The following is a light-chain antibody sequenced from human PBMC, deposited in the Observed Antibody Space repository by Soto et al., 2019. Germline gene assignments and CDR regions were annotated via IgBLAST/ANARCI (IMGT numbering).Light chain of an antibody. Sequence: EIVLTQSPATLSLSPGERATLSCRASQSVSSYLAWYQQKPGQAPRLLIYDASNRATGIPARFSGSGSGTDFTLTMSSLEPEDFAVYYCQQRSKFTFGRGTRLEIK. V-gene: IGKV3-11*01. CDR2: DAS. CDR1: QSVSSY. J-gene: IGKJ5*01. CDR3: QQRSKFT.